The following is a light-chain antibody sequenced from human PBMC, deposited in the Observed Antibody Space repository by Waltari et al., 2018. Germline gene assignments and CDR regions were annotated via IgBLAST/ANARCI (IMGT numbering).Light chain of an antibody. CDR1: SGHSNYA. CDR3: QTWDTGRGV. J-gene: IGLJ3*02. Sequence: QLVLTQSPSASASLGASVKLSCTLSSGHSNYAITWHQQETGKGPRHLMRVNSDGSHSKGERIPESFSGSISGAERYLIISSLQSEDEADYYCQTWDTGRGVFGGGTKLTVL. CDR2: VNSDGSH. V-gene: IGLV4-69*01.